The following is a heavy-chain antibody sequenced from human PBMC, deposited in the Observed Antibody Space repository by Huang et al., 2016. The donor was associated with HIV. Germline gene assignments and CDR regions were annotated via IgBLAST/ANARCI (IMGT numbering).Heavy chain of an antibody. CDR3: SRALYYHGSGSYSDY. CDR1: GDSIGSGGHY. V-gene: IGHV4-30-4*08. CDR2: IYYSGRT. D-gene: IGHD3-10*01. J-gene: IGHJ4*02. Sequence: QVQLQESGPGLVKPSQTLSLTCTVSGDSIGSGGHYWSWIRQPPGKGLEWMGFIYYSGRTYHNPSLKSRVTISVDTSKNQFSLKLSSVTAADTAVYFCSRALYYHGSGSYSDYWGRGTLVTVSS.